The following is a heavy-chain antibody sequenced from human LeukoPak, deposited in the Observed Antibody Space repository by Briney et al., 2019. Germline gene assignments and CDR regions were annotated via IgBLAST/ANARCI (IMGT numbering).Heavy chain of an antibody. CDR2: IYYSGRT. V-gene: IGHV4-39*07. CDR1: GGSISSSSYY. D-gene: IGHD2-15*01. J-gene: IGHJ6*03. CDR3: ARTTEGYCRGSTCYYYYYMNV. Sequence: SETLSLTCTVSGGSISSSSYYWGWIRQPPGKGLEWIGSIYYSGRTYYNPSLKSRATISVDTSKNQFSLKLSSVTAADTAVYYCARTTEGYCRGSTCYYYYYMNVWGKGTTVTVSS.